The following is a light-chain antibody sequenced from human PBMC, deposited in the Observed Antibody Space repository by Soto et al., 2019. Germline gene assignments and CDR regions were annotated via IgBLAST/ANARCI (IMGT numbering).Light chain of an antibody. Sequence: QSVLTQPPSVSGAPGQMVTISCNGSSSRIGTTYDVHWYQQLPGAAPKLLSYGNTNRPSGVSDRFSGSRSGTSLSLVITGLQAEDEADYYGQSYDSSLSTYVFGTGTKVTV. CDR2: GNT. CDR3: QSYDSSLSTYV. CDR1: SSRIGTTYD. V-gene: IGLV1-40*01. J-gene: IGLJ1*01.